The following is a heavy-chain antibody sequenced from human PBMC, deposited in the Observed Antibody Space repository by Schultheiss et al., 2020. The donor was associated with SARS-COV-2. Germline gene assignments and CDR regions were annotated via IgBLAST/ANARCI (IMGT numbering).Heavy chain of an antibody. J-gene: IGHJ5*02. CDR2: ISAYNGNT. V-gene: IGHV1-18*01. CDR3: ARDKGYSSGWPYNWFDP. D-gene: IGHD6-19*01. CDR1: GYTFTSYG. Sequence: GGSLRLSCKASGYTFTSYGISWVRQAPGQGLEWMGWISAYNGNTKYSQKFQGRVTITRDTSASTAYMELSSLRSEDTAVYYCARDKGYSSGWPYNWFDPWGQGTLVTVSS.